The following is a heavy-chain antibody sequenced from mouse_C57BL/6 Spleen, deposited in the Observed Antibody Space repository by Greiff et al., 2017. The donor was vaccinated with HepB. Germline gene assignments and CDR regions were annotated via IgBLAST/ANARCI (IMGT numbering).Heavy chain of an antibody. V-gene: IGHV1-62-2*01. CDR2: FYPGSGSI. CDR3: ARHEDYYGSSWGYFDV. Sequence: VKLQESGAEPVKPGASVKLSCKASGYTFTEYTIHWVKQRSGQGLEWIGWFYPGSGSIKYNEKFKDKATLTADKSSSTVYMELSRLTSEDSAVYFCARHEDYYGSSWGYFDVWGTGTTVTVSS. J-gene: IGHJ1*03. D-gene: IGHD1-1*01. CDR1: GYTFTEYT.